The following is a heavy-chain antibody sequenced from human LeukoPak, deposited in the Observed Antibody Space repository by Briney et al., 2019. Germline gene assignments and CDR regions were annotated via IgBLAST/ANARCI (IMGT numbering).Heavy chain of an antibody. CDR3: ARRYCSSTSCYLGLDYYYYYYMDV. V-gene: IGHV3-21*01. J-gene: IGHJ6*03. CDR1: GFTLCSYS. D-gene: IGHD2-2*01. Sequence: PVGSLRLSRAVSGFTLCSYSMTSVREAPGPEVEWVSSISLSSSYIHYADSVKGRFTISRDSAKNSLYLQMNSLRAEDTAVYYCARRYCSSTSCYLGLDYYYYYYMDVWGKGTTVTVSS. CDR2: ISLSSSYI.